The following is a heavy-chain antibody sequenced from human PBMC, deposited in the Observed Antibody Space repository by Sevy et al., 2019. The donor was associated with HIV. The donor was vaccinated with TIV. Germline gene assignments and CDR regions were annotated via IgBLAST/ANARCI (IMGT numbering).Heavy chain of an antibody. D-gene: IGHD3-10*01. J-gene: IGHJ4*02. CDR1: SYSFNSFG. V-gene: IGHV1-18*01. CDR2: VSAYNGNT. Sequence: ASVKVSCKASSYSFNSFGISWVRQAPGQGLEWMGYVSAYNGNTNYPQSLQGRVTMTTDTSTGTAYMELRTLRSDDTAVYTYAVCVGLTVVRGVNFDYWGQGTLVTVSS. CDR3: AVCVGLTVVRGVNFDY.